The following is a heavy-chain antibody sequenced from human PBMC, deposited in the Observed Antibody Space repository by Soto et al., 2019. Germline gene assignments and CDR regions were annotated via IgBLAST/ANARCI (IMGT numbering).Heavy chain of an antibody. D-gene: IGHD6-13*01. V-gene: IGHV3-23*01. CDR1: VFTFSSHA. Sequence: GGSLRLSCTASVFTFSSHAMTWVRQAPGKGLEWVSGLSDSGISIYYADSVKDRLTISRDNSKNTLYLQIHTLRAEDTAVYYCAKVSSSWYASFFDLWGQGTLVTVSS. CDR3: AKVSSSWYASFFDL. J-gene: IGHJ4*02. CDR2: LSDSGISI.